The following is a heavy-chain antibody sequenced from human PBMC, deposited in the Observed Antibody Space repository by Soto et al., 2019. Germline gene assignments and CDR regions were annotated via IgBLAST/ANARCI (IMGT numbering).Heavy chain of an antibody. J-gene: IGHJ6*02. CDR2: IIPILGIA. D-gene: IGHD3-9*01. Sequence: QVQLVQSGAEVKKPGSSVKVSCKASGGTFSSYTISWVRQAPGQGLEWMGRIIPILGIANYAQKFQGRVTITADKSTSTAYMELSSLRSEDTAVYYCASTYYDILAGSNYYGMDVWGQGTTVTVSS. CDR3: ASTYYDILAGSNYYGMDV. V-gene: IGHV1-69*02. CDR1: GGTFSSYT.